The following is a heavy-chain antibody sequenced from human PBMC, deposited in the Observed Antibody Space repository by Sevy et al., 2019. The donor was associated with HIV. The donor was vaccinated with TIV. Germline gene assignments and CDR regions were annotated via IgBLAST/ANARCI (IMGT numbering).Heavy chain of an antibody. V-gene: IGHV3-15*01. Sequence: GGCLRLSCGASGFTFSNAWMTWVRQAPGKGLEWVGRIKSKSEGGTTDYAAPVKGRFTISRDDSKNTLYLQMNSLKSDDTAVHYWTNNRGYCNHGLCGEYFDSWGQGTMVTVSS. D-gene: IGHD2-8*01. CDR3: TNNRGYCNHGLCGEYFDS. CDR1: GFTFSNAW. J-gene: IGHJ4*02. CDR2: IKSKSEGGTT.